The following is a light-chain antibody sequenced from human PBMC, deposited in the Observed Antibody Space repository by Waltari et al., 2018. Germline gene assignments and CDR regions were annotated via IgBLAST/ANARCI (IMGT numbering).Light chain of an antibody. Sequence: EVVMTQSPATLSVSPGERATLSCRASQSVSINLSCYQQKPGQAPRLLMYSASIRAAGIPARFSGSGSGTEFTLTISSLQSEDIAVYYCQQHNDWPRTFGQGTKVEI. CDR2: SAS. J-gene: IGKJ1*01. V-gene: IGKV3-15*01. CDR1: QSVSIN. CDR3: QQHNDWPRT.